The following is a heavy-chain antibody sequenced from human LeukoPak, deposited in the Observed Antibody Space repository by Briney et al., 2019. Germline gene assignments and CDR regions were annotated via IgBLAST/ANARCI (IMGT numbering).Heavy chain of an antibody. Sequence: PSETLSLTCDVYDESFSGYYWNWIRQPPGKGLEWIGEINHSGNINYNPSLKSRVTISMVASKNQFSLKLSAVTAADTAVYYCARSQMVYARFPRFYYYGLDVWGQGTTVTVSS. CDR1: DESFSGYY. CDR2: INHSGNI. J-gene: IGHJ6*02. D-gene: IGHD2-8*01. V-gene: IGHV4-34*01. CDR3: ARSQMVYARFPRFYYYGLDV.